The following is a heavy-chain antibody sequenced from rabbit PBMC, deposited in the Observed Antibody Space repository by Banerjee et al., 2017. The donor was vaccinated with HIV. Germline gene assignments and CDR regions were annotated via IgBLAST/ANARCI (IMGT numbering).Heavy chain of an antibody. CDR3: ARGGGGYAGYGHGDDAFDP. J-gene: IGHJ2*01. Sequence: VRQAPGKGLEWIACINTSSGNTVYATWAKGRLTISKTSSTVDLKMTSLTAADTATYFCARGGGGYAGYGHGDDAFDPWGPGTLVTVS. V-gene: IGHV1S40*01. CDR2: INTSSGNT. D-gene: IGHD7-1*01.